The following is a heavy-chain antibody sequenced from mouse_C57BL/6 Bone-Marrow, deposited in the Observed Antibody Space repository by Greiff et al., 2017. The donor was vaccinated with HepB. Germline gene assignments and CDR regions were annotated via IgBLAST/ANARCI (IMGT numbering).Heavy chain of an antibody. CDR3: ARYYYGSSPWYFDY. CDR2: IRNKANGYTT. CDR1: GFTFPDYY. Sequence: EVMLVESGGGLVQPGGSLSLSCAASGFTFPDYYMSWVRQPPGKALEWLGFIRNKANGYTTEYSASVKGRFTISRDNSQSLLYLQMNALRAEDSATYYCARYYYGSSPWYFDYWGQGTTLTVSS. V-gene: IGHV7-3*01. D-gene: IGHD1-1*01. J-gene: IGHJ2*01.